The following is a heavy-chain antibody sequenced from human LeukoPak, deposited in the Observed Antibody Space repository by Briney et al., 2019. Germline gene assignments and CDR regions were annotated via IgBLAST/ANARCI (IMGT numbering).Heavy chain of an antibody. CDR3: ARSIAARPPHDY. J-gene: IGHJ4*02. Sequence: QPGGSLRLSCAASGFTFSSYAMSWVRQAPGKGLEWVAVISYDGSNKYYADSVKGRFTISRDNSKNTLYLQMNSLRAEDTAVYYCARSIAARPPHDYWGQGTLVTVSS. D-gene: IGHD6-6*01. CDR2: ISYDGSNK. V-gene: IGHV3-30-3*01. CDR1: GFTFSSYA.